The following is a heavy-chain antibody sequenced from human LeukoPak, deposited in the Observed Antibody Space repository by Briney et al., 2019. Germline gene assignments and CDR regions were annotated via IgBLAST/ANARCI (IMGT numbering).Heavy chain of an antibody. CDR3: ACLTTADAFDI. CDR2: IYDSGST. J-gene: IGHJ3*02. D-gene: IGHD3-22*01. Sequence: SESLSLTCTASGVSISSYYWSWIRQPPGKGLEWIGYIYDSGSTNYNPSLKSRVTISVDTSKNQLSLKLSAVTAADTAVYYCACLTTADAFDIWGQGTMVTVSS. CDR1: GVSISSYY. V-gene: IGHV4-59*01.